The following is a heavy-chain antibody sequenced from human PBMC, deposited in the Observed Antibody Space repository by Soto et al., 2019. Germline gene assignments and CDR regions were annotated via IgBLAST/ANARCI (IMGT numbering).Heavy chain of an antibody. CDR1: GGSISSGGYS. CDR2: LYHSGST. V-gene: IGHV4-30-2*01. Sequence: PSETLSLTCAVSGGSISSGGYSWSWIRQPPGKGLEWIGYLYHSGSTYYNPSLKSRVTISVDRSKNQFSLKLSSVTAADTAVYYCARAYCSSSSCYDIGTWGQGTLVTVSS. J-gene: IGHJ5*02. D-gene: IGHD2-2*01. CDR3: ARAYCSSSSCYDIGT.